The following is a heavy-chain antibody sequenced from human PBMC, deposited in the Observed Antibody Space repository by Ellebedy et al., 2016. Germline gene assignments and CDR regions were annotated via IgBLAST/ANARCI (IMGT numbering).Heavy chain of an antibody. CDR2: IYPGDSDT. CDR1: GYSFTSYW. CDR3: ARPSGYSYAGNYGMDV. D-gene: IGHD5-18*01. V-gene: IGHV5-51*01. J-gene: IGHJ6*02. Sequence: GESLKISXKGSGYSFTSYWIGWVRQMPGKGLEWMGIIYPGDSDTRYSPSFQGQVTISADKSISTAYLQWSSLKASDTAMYYCARPSGYSYAGNYGMDVWGQGTTVTVSS.